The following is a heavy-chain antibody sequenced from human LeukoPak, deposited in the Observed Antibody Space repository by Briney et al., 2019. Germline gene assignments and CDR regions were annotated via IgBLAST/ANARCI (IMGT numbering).Heavy chain of an antibody. CDR3: ATIGSGSYPGAFDI. V-gene: IGHV3-48*01. CDR2: ISSDSSTI. CDR1: GFTFSSHS. J-gene: IGHJ3*02. D-gene: IGHD1-26*01. Sequence: GGSLRLSCAASGFTFSSHSMNWVRQAPGKGLEWVSYISSDSSTIYYADSVKGRFTISRDNAKNSLYLQMNSLRAEDTAVYYCATIGSGSYPGAFDIWGQGTMVTVSS.